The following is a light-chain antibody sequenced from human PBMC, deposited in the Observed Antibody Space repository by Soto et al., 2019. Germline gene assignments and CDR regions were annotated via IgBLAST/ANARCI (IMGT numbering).Light chain of an antibody. J-gene: IGKJ2*01. CDR1: QSIINNY. V-gene: IGKV3-20*01. Sequence: ESVLTQSPGSLSLSPGETATLSGRASQSIINNYLAWYQQKPGQAPRLLIYGASIRATGVPDRFSGSGSGTDFTLTITRLEAEDFAVYYCQQYGTSPLSYSFGQGTKLGVK. CDR3: QQYGTSPLSYS. CDR2: GAS.